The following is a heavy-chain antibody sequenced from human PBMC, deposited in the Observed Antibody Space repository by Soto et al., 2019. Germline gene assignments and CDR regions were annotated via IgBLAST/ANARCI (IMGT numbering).Heavy chain of an antibody. Sequence: EVQLVESGGGLVQPGGSLRLSCAVSGFTFSNYWMHWVRQAPGKGLVWVSRIKNDGSITTYADSVKGRFTISRDNAKNTLYLQMNNVRAEDTAVYYCVRASGNYFFDYWGQGTLVTVSS. CDR3: VRASGNYFFDY. D-gene: IGHD1-26*01. V-gene: IGHV3-74*01. J-gene: IGHJ4*02. CDR2: IKNDGSIT. CDR1: GFTFSNYW.